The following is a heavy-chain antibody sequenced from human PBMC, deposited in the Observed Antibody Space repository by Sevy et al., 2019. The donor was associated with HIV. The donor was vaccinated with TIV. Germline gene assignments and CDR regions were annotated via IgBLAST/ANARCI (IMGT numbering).Heavy chain of an antibody. CDR3: DIHGYDDDAP. V-gene: IGHV3-21*01. Sequence: GGSLRLSCAASGFTFSSYAMNWVRQAPGKGLEWVSSINAISSNIYYADSVKGRFTISRDNAENSLYLQMNSLRAEDTAVYYCDIHGYDDDAPWGQGTLVTVSS. D-gene: IGHD5-12*01. J-gene: IGHJ5*02. CDR2: INAISSNI. CDR1: GFTFSSYA.